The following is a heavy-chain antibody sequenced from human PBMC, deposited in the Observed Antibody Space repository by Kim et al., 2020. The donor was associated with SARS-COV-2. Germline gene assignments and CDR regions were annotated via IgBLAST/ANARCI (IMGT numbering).Heavy chain of an antibody. D-gene: IGHD6-19*01. CDR3: ARVSPYSSGWYYYYGMDV. V-gene: IGHV4-39*01. Sequence: SETLSLTCTVSGDSISGTIYYWAWIRQPPGKGLEWIGSVYSSGSTFYNPSLKSRLTISVDSSKKQFSLKLNSVTATDTALYFCARVSPYSSGWYYYYGMDVWGQGTTVTVSS. CDR1: GDSISGTIYY. J-gene: IGHJ6*02. CDR2: VYSSGST.